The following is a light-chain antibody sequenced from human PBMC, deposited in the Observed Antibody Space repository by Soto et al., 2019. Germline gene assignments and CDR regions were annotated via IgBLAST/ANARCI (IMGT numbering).Light chain of an antibody. Sequence: EIVLTQSPGTLSLSPGERATLSCRASQSVGSNYLAWYQQTPGQAPRLLIHGASTRVTGIPDRFSGSGSGTDFTLTLSRLESEDSALYYCHQYASSPLTFGQGTRLEIK. V-gene: IGKV3-20*01. CDR1: QSVGSNY. CDR3: HQYASSPLT. CDR2: GAS. J-gene: IGKJ5*01.